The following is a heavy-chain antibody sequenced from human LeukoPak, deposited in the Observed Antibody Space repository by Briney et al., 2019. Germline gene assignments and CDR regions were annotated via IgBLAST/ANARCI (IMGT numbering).Heavy chain of an antibody. Sequence: PGGSLRLSCAASGFTFSSYSMNWIRQAPGKGLEWVSYISSSSSTIYYADSVKGRFTISRDNAKDSLYLQMNSLRAEDTAVYYCARDSFYYYDSSGAMDYWGQGTLVTVSS. CDR3: ARDSFYYYDSSGAMDY. CDR1: GFTFSSYS. D-gene: IGHD3-22*01. V-gene: IGHV3-48*01. CDR2: ISSSSSTI. J-gene: IGHJ4*02.